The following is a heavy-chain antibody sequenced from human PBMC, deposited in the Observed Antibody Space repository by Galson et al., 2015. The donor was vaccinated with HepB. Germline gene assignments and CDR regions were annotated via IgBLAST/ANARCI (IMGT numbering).Heavy chain of an antibody. J-gene: IGHJ5*02. CDR1: GFTFSSYA. CDR2: ISGSGGST. Sequence: SLRLSCAASGFTFSSYAMSWVRQAPGKGLEWVSAISGSGGSTYYADSVEGRFTISRDNSKNTLYLQMNSLRAEDTAVYYCAKDLRVPYNWNYGDWFDPWGQGTLVTVSS. D-gene: IGHD1-7*01. V-gene: IGHV3-23*01. CDR3: AKDLRVPYNWNYGDWFDP.